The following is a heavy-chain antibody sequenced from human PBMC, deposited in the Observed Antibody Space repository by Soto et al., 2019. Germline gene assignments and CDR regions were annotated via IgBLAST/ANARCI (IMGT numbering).Heavy chain of an antibody. V-gene: IGHV6-1*01. Sequence: SQTLSLTCAISGDSVSSNSAAWNWIRQSPSRGLEWLGRTYYRSKWYNDYAVSVESRISINPDTSKNQFSLQLNSVTPEDTAVYYCAREQNFYDSSAYYPFVYWGQGTLVTVSS. CDR1: GDSVSSNSAA. J-gene: IGHJ4*02. D-gene: IGHD3-22*01. CDR3: AREQNFYDSSAYYPFVY. CDR2: TYYRSKWYN.